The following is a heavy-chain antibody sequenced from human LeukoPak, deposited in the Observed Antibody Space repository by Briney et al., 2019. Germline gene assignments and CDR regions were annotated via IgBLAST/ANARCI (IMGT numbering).Heavy chain of an antibody. J-gene: IGHJ5*02. Sequence: SQTLSLTCAISGDSVSSNSVTWNWIRQSPSRGLEWLDRTYDRSTWYNDYAVSVRGRITVNPDTSKNQFSLHLNSVTPEDTAVYYCARRLTQYDCFDPWGQGILVTVSS. CDR1: GDSVSSNSVT. V-gene: IGHV6-1*01. CDR2: TYDRSTWYN. CDR3: ARRLTQYDCFDP. D-gene: IGHD2-2*01.